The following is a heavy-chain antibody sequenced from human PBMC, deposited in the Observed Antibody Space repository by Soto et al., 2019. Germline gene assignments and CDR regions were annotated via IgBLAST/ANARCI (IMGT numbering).Heavy chain of an antibody. CDR2: ISGDGSST. CDR3: ARSLPGTYGAFDL. Sequence: PGVSLRLSCAASEFTFRSYWMHWVRQSPGKGLVWVSRISGDGSSTTYADSVRGRFTISRDNAKNTVYLQMDSLRAEDTAVYYCARSLPGTYGAFDLWGQGTMVTVSS. V-gene: IGHV3-74*01. D-gene: IGHD1-7*01. J-gene: IGHJ3*01. CDR1: EFTFRSYW.